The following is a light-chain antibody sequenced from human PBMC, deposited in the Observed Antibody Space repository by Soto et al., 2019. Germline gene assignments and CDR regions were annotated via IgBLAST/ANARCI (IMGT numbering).Light chain of an antibody. V-gene: IGKV3D-20*02. CDR2: GAS. J-gene: IGKJ5*01. CDR3: QQRSNWPSIT. CDR1: QSVSSNY. Sequence: LSQSPGTLSLSPGERDTLSCRAIQSVSSNYLAWYQQKPGQAPRLLVYGASIRATGIPARFSGSGSGTDFTLTINSLEPEDFAVYYCQQRSNWPSITFGQGTRLEI.